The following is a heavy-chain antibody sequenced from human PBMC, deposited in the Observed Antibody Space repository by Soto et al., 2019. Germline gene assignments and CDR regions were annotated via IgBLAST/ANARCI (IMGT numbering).Heavy chain of an antibody. J-gene: IGHJ4*02. Sequence: SETLSLTCTVSGGSISSGDYYWSWIRQPPGKGLECIGYIYYSGSTYYNPSLKSRVTISVDTSNNQFSLKLSSVTAADTAVYYCARVPFYDSSGRSYYFDYWGLGTLVTVSS. V-gene: IGHV4-30-4*01. CDR3: ARVPFYDSSGRSYYFDY. CDR2: IYYSGST. CDR1: GGSISSGDYY. D-gene: IGHD3-22*01.